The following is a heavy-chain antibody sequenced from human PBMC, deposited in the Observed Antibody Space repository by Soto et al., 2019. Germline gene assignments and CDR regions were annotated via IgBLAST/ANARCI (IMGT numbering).Heavy chain of an antibody. CDR3: SRDLGS. CDR1: GFTFSDHH. Sequence: GGSLRLSCSASGFTFSDHHMDWVRQAPGKGLEWVGRTRNKANSYTTEYAASVKGRFTISRDDSKNSLYLQMNSLKTEDTAVYYCSRDLGSWGQGTLVTVSS. CDR2: TRNKANSYTT. V-gene: IGHV3-72*01. J-gene: IGHJ5*02.